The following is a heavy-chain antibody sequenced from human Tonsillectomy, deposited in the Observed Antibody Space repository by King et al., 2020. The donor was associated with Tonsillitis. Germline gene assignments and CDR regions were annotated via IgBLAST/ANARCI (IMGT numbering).Heavy chain of an antibody. CDR1: GGSISSSSYY. CDR3: ARGSRLGIYYVDY. D-gene: IGHD3-22*01. Sequence: LQLQESGPGLVKPSETLSLTCTVSGGSISSSSYYWGWIRQPPGKGLEWIGSIYYSGSTYYNPSLKSRVTMSVDTSNNQFSLKLSSVTAADTAVYYCARGSRLGIYYVDYWGQGTLVTVSS. V-gene: IGHV4-39*01. J-gene: IGHJ4*02. CDR2: IYYSGST.